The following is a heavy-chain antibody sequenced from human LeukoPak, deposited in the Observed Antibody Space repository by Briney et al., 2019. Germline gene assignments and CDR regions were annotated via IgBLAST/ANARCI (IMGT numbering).Heavy chain of an antibody. D-gene: IGHD2-2*01. CDR1: GFTFSSYA. Sequence: PGGSLRLSCAASGFTFSSYAMSWVRQAPGKGLEWVSAISGSGGSTYYADSVKGRFTISRDNSKNTLYLQMNSLRAEDTAVYYCAKDWRLVVPAARYFDYWGQGTLLIVSS. J-gene: IGHJ4*02. V-gene: IGHV3-23*01. CDR3: AKDWRLVVPAARYFDY. CDR2: ISGSGGST.